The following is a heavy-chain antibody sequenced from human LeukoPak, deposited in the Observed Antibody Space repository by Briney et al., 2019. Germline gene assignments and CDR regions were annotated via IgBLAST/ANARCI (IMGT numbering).Heavy chain of an antibody. CDR1: GGSISSGGYY. Sequence: SETLSLTCTVSGGSISSGGYYWSWIRQHPGKGLEWIGYIYYSGSTYYNPSLKSRVTISVDTSKNQFSLKLSSVTAADTAVYYCARDENPTTDYYYGMDVWGQGTTVTVSS. J-gene: IGHJ6*02. D-gene: IGHD4-17*01. CDR2: IYYSGST. V-gene: IGHV4-31*03. CDR3: ARDENPTTDYYYGMDV.